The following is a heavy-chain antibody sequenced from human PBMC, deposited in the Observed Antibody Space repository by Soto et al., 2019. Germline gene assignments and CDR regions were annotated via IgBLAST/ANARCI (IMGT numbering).Heavy chain of an antibody. CDR1: GFTVSNNF. CDR3: ARDGNWQRGSPH. D-gene: IGHD3-16*01. J-gene: IGHJ4*02. V-gene: IGHV3-53*02. CDR2: IYSGGSI. Sequence: VQLVESGGGLIQAGGSLRLSCAVSGFTVSNNFMMWVRQAPGKGLEWVSLIYSGGSISYADSVKGRFTISRDGSMNMLYLQMNSLTAEDTAVYYCARDGNWQRGSPHWGQGTLVTVSS.